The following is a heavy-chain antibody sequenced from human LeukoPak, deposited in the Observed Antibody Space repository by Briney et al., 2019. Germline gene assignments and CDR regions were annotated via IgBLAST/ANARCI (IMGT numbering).Heavy chain of an antibody. Sequence: ASVKVSCKASGYTFRNYAITWVRQAPGQGLEWMGWISDYNGNTNCAQKFQGRVTMTTDTSTSTAYMELRSLRSDDTAVYYCARGDYYDSSGYFPRMNYWGQGTLVTVSS. D-gene: IGHD3-22*01. V-gene: IGHV1-18*01. J-gene: IGHJ4*02. CDR2: ISDYNGNT. CDR3: ARGDYYDSSGYFPRMNY. CDR1: GYTFRNYA.